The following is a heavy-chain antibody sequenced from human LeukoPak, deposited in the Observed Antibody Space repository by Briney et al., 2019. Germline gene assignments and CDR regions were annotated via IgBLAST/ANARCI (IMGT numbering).Heavy chain of an antibody. CDR1: GGTFSSHA. D-gene: IGHD1-26*01. CDR3: AGAEYSGSHHWFDP. Sequence: SVTVSCKASGGTFSSHAISWVRQPPGQGLEWMGRIIPILGIANYAQKFQGRVTITADKTTSTAYMELSSLRSEDTAVYYVAGAEYSGSHHWFDPWGQGTLVTVSS. V-gene: IGHV1-69*04. CDR2: IIPILGIA. J-gene: IGHJ5*02.